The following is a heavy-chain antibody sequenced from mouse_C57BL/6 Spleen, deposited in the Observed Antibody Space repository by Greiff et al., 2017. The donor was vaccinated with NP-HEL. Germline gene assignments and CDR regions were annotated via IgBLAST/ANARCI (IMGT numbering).Heavy chain of an antibody. J-gene: IGHJ1*03. CDR2: ISSGGDYI. Sequence: EVNVVESGEGLVKPGGSLKLSCAASGFTFSSYAMSWVRQTPEKRLEWVAYISSGGDYIYYADTVKGRFTISRDNARNTLYLQMSSLKSEDTAMYYCTRDYGSSFNWYFDVWGTGTTVTVSS. D-gene: IGHD1-1*01. CDR3: TRDYGSSFNWYFDV. CDR1: GFTFSSYA. V-gene: IGHV5-9-1*02.